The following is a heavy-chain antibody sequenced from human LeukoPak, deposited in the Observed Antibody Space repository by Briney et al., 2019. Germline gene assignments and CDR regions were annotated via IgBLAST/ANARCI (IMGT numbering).Heavy chain of an antibody. CDR3: ARHQLRGFLDDY. CDR1: GGSINSDY. CDR2: IHYSGST. D-gene: IGHD3-10*01. Sequence: SETLSLTCTVSGGSINSDYWSWIRRPPGKGLEWVGCIHYSGSTNYNPSLNSRVTISIDTSKKQFSLKLNSVTAADTAVYYCARHQLRGFLDDYWGQGTLVTVSS. V-gene: IGHV4-59*08. J-gene: IGHJ4*02.